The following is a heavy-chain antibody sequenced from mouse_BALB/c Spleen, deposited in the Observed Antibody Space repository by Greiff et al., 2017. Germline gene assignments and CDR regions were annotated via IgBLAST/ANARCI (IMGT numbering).Heavy chain of an antibody. J-gene: IGHJ4*01. Sequence: DVMLVESGGGLVKPGGSLKLSCAASGFTFSSYAMSWVRQTPEKRLEWVATISSGGSYTYYPDSVKGRFTISRDNAKNTLYLQMSSLRSEDTAMYYCARQDIAMDYWGQGTSVTVSS. CDR2: ISSGGSYT. V-gene: IGHV5-9-3*01. CDR1: GFTFSSYA. CDR3: ARQDIAMDY.